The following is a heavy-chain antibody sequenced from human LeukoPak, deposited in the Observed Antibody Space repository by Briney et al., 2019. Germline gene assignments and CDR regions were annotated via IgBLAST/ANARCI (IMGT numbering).Heavy chain of an antibody. J-gene: IGHJ3*02. D-gene: IGHD5-24*01. CDR2: ISAYNGNT. Sequence: ASVKVSCKASGYTFTSYGISWVRQAPGQGHEWMGWISAYNGNTNYAQKFPGRVPMTTDTSASTAYLELRSMRYDDTAVYYCAREGMATITRDAFDIWGQGTMVTVSS. CDR1: GYTFTSYG. V-gene: IGHV1-18*01. CDR3: AREGMATITRDAFDI.